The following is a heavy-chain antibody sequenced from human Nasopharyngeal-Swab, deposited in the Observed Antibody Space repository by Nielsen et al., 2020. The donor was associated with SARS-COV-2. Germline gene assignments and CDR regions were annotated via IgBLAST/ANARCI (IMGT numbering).Heavy chain of an antibody. CDR2: LNPYNGDT. CDR3: ARDYYDNYDSDF. D-gene: IGHD3-22*01. J-gene: IGHJ4*02. Sequence: ASVKVSCKTSGYTFTDYYIHWVRQVPGQGLEWVGCLNPYNGDTFYAQNFQGRVTVTRDTSRSTAYIDLSRLRSDDTAVYYCARDYYDNYDSDFWGQGTLVTVSS. CDR1: GYTFTDYY. V-gene: IGHV1-2*02.